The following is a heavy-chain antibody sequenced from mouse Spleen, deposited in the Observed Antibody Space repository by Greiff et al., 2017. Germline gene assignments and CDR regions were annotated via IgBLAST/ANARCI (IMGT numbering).Heavy chain of an antibody. V-gene: IGHV2-2*01. Sequence: QVQLQQSGPGLVQPSQSLSITCTVSGFSLTSYGVHWVRQSPGKGLEWLGVIWSGGSTDYNAAFISRLSISKDNSKSQVFFKMNSLQADDTAIYYCARNSNSLPPAYWGQGTLVTVSA. CDR3: ARNSNSLPPAY. CDR1: GFSLTSYG. J-gene: IGHJ3*01. CDR2: IWSGGST. D-gene: IGHD1-2*01.